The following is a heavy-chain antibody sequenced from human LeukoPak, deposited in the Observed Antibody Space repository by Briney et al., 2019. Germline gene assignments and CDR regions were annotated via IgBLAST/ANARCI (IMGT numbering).Heavy chain of an antibody. D-gene: IGHD6-13*01. V-gene: IGHV4-59*01. CDR2: IYYSGST. Sequence: SETLSLTCTVSGGSISSYYWSWIRQPPGKGLEWIGYIYYSGSTNYNPSLKSRVTMSVDTSKNQFSLNLSSVTAADTAVYYCARDAGSSRYDYWGQGTLVTVSS. CDR3: ARDAGSSRYDY. CDR1: GGSISSYY. J-gene: IGHJ4*02.